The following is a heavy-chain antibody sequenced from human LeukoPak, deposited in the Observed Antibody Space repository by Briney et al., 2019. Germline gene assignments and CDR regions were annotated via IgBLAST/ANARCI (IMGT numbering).Heavy chain of an antibody. J-gene: IGHJ4*02. CDR2: INPNSGGT. D-gene: IGHD1-7*01. V-gene: IGHV1-2*02. CDR1: GYTFTGYY. Sequence: GASVKVSCKASGYTFTGYYMHWVRQAPGQGLEWMGWINPNSGGTNYAQKFQGRVTMTRDTSISTAYMELSRLRSDDTAVYYCARDTAYNWNYEGGRFDYWGQGTLVTVSS. CDR3: ARDTAYNWNYEGGRFDY.